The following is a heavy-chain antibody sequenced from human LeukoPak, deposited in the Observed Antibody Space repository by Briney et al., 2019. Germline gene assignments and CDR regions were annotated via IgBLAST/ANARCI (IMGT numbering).Heavy chain of an antibody. CDR2: MYYTGTT. CDR3: ARESSLTLDYGMDV. J-gene: IGHJ6*02. Sequence: SETLSLTCAVYGGSFSGYFWSWIRQPPGKGLEWIGYMYYTGTTNYNPSLKSRVTMSVDTSKNQFSLKLSAVTAADTAVYYCARESSLTLDYGMDVWGQGTTVILSS. CDR1: GGSFSGYF. V-gene: IGHV4-34*11. D-gene: IGHD4-23*01.